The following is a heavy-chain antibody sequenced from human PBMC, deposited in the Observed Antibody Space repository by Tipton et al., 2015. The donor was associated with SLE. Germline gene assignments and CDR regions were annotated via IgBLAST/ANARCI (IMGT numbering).Heavy chain of an antibody. Sequence: TLSLTCTVSGGSISSGSYYWSWIRQPAGKGLEWIGRIYTSGSTNYNPSLKSRVTISVDTSKNQFSLKLSSVTAADTAVYYCARDSRFLEWFHAFDIWGQGTMVTVSS. CDR2: IYTSGST. CDR3: ARDSRFLEWFHAFDI. CDR1: GGSISSGSYY. D-gene: IGHD3-3*01. J-gene: IGHJ3*02. V-gene: IGHV4-61*02.